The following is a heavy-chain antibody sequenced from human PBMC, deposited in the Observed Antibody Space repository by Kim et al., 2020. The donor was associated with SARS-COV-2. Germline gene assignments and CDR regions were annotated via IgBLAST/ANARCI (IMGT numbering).Heavy chain of an antibody. CDR3: ARSITMVRGANFDY. D-gene: IGHD3-10*01. V-gene: IGHV7-4-1*02. Sequence: APGFTGRFVFSLDTSVSTAYLQISSLKAEDTAVYYCARSITMVRGANFDYWGQGTLVTVSS. J-gene: IGHJ4*02.